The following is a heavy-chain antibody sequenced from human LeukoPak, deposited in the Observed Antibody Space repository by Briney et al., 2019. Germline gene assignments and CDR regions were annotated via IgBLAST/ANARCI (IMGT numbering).Heavy chain of an antibody. CDR1: GYTFTGYY. D-gene: IGHD3-10*01. CDR2: INPNSGGT. CDR3: ARERWFGELLPDY. V-gene: IGHV1-2*06. J-gene: IGHJ4*02. Sequence: GASVKVSCKASGYTFTGYYMHWVRQAPGQGLEWMGRINPNSGGTNYAQKFQGRVTMTRDTSISTAYMELSRLRSDDTAVYYCARERWFGELLPDYWGQGTLVTVSS.